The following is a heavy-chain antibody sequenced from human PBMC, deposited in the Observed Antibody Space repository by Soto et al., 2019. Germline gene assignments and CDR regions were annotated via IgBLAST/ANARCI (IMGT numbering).Heavy chain of an antibody. D-gene: IGHD2-2*01. Sequence: SETLSLTCALSGAPITWGDYSWNWIRQPPGKGLEWIGYIFHGGSTYYNPSPRSRVTTSVDRSRTQFALKMSSVTAADTAVYYCASGRVVVPAAVMFTCLDPWGQGALVTVSS. CDR1: GAPITWGDYS. CDR3: ASGRVVVPAAVMFTCLDP. V-gene: IGHV4-30-2*01. CDR2: IFHGGST. J-gene: IGHJ5*02.